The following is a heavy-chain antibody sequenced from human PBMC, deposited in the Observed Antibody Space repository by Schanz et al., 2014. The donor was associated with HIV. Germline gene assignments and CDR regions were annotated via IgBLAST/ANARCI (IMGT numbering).Heavy chain of an antibody. CDR2: ISYDGSNK. CDR3: AKAYCSSTICPPPYYYGMNV. V-gene: IGHV3-30*04. Sequence: QVQLVESGGGVVQPGRSLRLSCAASGFTFSSYAMHWVRQAPGKGLEWVAVISYDGSNKYYADSVQGRFTITRDNSKSTLYLQMNSLRAEDTAVYYCAKAYCSSTICPPPYYYGMNVWGQGTTVTVSS. CDR1: GFTFSSYA. D-gene: IGHD2-2*01. J-gene: IGHJ6*02.